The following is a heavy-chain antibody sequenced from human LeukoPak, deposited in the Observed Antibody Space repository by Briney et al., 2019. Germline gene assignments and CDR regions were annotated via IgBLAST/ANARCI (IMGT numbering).Heavy chain of an antibody. Sequence: SETLSLTCAVSGGSISSGGYSWSWIRQPPGKGLEWIGYIYHSGSTYYNPSLKSRVTISVDRSKNQFSLKLSSVTAADTAVYYCARSSWPYSSLWRWFDPWGQGTLVTVSS. CDR3: ARSSWPYSSLWRWFDP. CDR1: GGSISSGGYS. V-gene: IGHV4-30-2*01. CDR2: IYHSGST. J-gene: IGHJ5*02. D-gene: IGHD6-6*01.